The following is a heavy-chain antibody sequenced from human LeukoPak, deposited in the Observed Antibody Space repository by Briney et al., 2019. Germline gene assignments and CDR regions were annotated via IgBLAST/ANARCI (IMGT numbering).Heavy chain of an antibody. CDR2: MSYSGSNT. J-gene: IGHJ4*02. Sequence: SETLSLTCTVSVGSISSSGFFWAWIRQPPGKGLEWIGSMSYSGSNTYYNSSLKSRVTMSVDTSKNQFSLSLNSVTPADTAVYYCTRRISGGHIDYWGQGTLVTVSS. CDR1: VGSISSSGFF. V-gene: IGHV4-39*01. CDR3: TRRISGGHIDY. D-gene: IGHD2-8*02.